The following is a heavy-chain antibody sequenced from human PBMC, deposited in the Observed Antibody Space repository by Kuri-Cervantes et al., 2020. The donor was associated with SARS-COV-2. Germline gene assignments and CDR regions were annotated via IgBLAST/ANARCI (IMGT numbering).Heavy chain of an antibody. CDR1: GFTFSGCA. CDR2: ISYDGSSE. CDR3: AKDRVGVQDS. V-gene: IGHV3-30*04. D-gene: IGHD2-21*01. Sequence: GGSLRLSCAASGFTFSGCAMHWVRLAPGKGLEWVAFISYDGSSEYYAVSVRGRFTVSRDNSKNTLYLQVNSLRADDTAVYYCAKDRVGVQDSWGQGTQVTVSS. J-gene: IGHJ5*01.